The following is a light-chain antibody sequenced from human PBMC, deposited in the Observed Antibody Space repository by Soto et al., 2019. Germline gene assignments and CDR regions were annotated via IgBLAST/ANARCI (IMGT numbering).Light chain of an antibody. V-gene: IGKV1-5*01. Sequence: DIQMTHSPSTLSASILYIVTITFRASESIRTWLAWYQHKPGKAPKFLIYDASSLESGVPSRFSGSGSGTEFTLTISSLQPEDFAAYYCQKSYDMPWKFGQGTKVDIK. CDR2: DAS. J-gene: IGKJ1*01. CDR3: QKSYDMPWK. CDR1: ESIRTW.